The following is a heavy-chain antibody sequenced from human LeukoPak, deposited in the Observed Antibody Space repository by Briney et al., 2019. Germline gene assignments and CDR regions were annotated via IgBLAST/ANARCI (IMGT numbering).Heavy chain of an antibody. J-gene: IGHJ5*02. CDR3: ARGRGYLKNWFDP. V-gene: IGHV1-18*01. CDR1: GYTFSSYG. CDR2: ISVYNGNT. D-gene: IGHD5-18*01. Sequence: ASVKVSCKASGYTFSSYGISWVRQAPGQGLEWMGWISVYNGNTNYAEKFQGRVTMTTDISTSTAYMELSSLRSEDTAVYYCARGRGYLKNWFDPWGQGTLVTVSS.